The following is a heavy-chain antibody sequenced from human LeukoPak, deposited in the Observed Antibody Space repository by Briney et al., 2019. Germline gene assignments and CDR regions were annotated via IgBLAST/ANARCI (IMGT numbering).Heavy chain of an antibody. CDR1: GFSFRNYG. D-gene: IGHD6-25*01. Sequence: PGGSLRLSCAASGFSFRNYGMHWVRQAPGKGLEWVAFMGYDGSNKYYADSVKGRFTISRDNSKNTLYLLMDSLRTEDTAVYYCANKADMDVWGKGTTVIVSS. CDR3: ANKADMDV. CDR2: MGYDGSNK. J-gene: IGHJ6*03. V-gene: IGHV3-30*02.